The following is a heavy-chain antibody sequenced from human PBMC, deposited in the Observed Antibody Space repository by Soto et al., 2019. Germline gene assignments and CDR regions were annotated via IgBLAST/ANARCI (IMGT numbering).Heavy chain of an antibody. CDR3: AIAYYYDSSGYYYFDY. CDR2: IYPGDSDT. V-gene: IGHV5-51*01. Sequence: GSLKISCKGSGYSFTSYWIGWVRQMPGKGLEWMGIIYPGDSDTRYSPSFQGQVTISADKSISTAYLQWSSLKASGTAMYYCAIAYYYDSSGYYYFDYWGQGTLVTVSS. D-gene: IGHD3-22*01. J-gene: IGHJ4*02. CDR1: GYSFTSYW.